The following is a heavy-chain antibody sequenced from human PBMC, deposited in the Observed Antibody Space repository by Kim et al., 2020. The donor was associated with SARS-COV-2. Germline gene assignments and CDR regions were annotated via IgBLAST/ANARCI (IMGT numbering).Heavy chain of an antibody. CDR1: GFTFGDYA. Sequence: GGSLRLSCAASGFTFGDYAMHWVRQAPGKGLEWVSGISWNSGSIGYADSVKGRFTISRDNAKNSLYLQMNSLRAEDTALYYCAILVTEWVRGVAQGWFDPWGQGTLVTVSS. D-gene: IGHD3-10*01. J-gene: IGHJ5*02. CDR2: ISWNSGSI. CDR3: AILVTEWVRGVAQGWFDP. V-gene: IGHV3-9*01.